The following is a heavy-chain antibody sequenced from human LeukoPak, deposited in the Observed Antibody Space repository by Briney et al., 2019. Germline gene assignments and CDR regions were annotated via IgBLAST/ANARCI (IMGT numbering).Heavy chain of an antibody. CDR2: IRYDGSNK. Sequence: PGGSLSLSCAASGFPFSSYGMHWVRPAPGKGLEWVAFIRYDGSNKYYADSVKGRFTISRDNSKNTLYLQMNSLRAEDTAVYYCARRAVSGSYYFDYWGQGTLVTVSS. V-gene: IGHV3-30*02. CDR1: GFPFSSYG. D-gene: IGHD1-26*01. J-gene: IGHJ4*02. CDR3: ARRAVSGSYYFDY.